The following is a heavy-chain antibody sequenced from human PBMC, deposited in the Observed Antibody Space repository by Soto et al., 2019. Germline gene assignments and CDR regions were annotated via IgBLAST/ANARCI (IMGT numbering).Heavy chain of an antibody. Sequence: EVQLVESGGDLVQPGRSLRLSCTTSGFTFGDYAMSWFRQAPGKGLEWVGYIRSNTYGGTTEYAASVKGRFTISRDDSKRVAHLQMNILESEDTAVYYCARRKYLDYWGQGTLVTVSS. J-gene: IGHJ4*02. V-gene: IGHV3-49*03. CDR2: IRSNTYGGTT. CDR1: GFTFGDYA. CDR3: ARRKYLDY.